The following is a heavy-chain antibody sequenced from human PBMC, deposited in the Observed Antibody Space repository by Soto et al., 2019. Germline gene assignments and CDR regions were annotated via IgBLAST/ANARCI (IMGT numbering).Heavy chain of an antibody. J-gene: IGHJ6*02. D-gene: IGHD6-19*01. CDR2: IYYSGST. Sequence: SETLSLTCSVSGGSIGSYYWSWIRQPPGKGLEWIGYIYYSGSTNYNPSLKSRVTISVDTSKNQFSLKLSSVTAADTAVYYCAREVLGGSSGWYFYYGMEVWGQGTTVTVSS. CDR3: AREVLGGSSGWYFYYGMEV. V-gene: IGHV4-59*01. CDR1: GGSIGSYY.